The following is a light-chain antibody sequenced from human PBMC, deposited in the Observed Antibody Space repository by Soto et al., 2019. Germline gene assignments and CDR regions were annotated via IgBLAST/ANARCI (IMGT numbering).Light chain of an antibody. CDR1: QSVSSNY. Sequence: EIVLTQSPGTLSLSPGERATLSCRSSQSVSSNYLAWYQQKPDQAPRLVIYDVSGRATGIPDRFSGSGSGTDFTHTISRQEPEDFAVYYCQQYGSSPTFGQGTKVEIK. CDR3: QQYGSSPT. J-gene: IGKJ1*01. CDR2: DVS. V-gene: IGKV3-20*01.